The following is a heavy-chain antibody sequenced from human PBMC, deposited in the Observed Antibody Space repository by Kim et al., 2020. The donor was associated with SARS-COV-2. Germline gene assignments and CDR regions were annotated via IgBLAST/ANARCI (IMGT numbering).Heavy chain of an antibody. J-gene: IGHJ3*02. CDR3: AKAGTYGSGSYRRGAFDI. V-gene: IGHV3-30*04. CDR1: GFTFSSYA. Sequence: GGSLRLSCAASGFTFSSYAMHWVRQAPGKGLEWVAVISYDGSKKYYADSVKGRFTISRDNSKNTLYLQMNSLRAEDTAVYYCAKAGTYGSGSYRRGAFDIWGQGTTVTVSS. D-gene: IGHD3-10*01. CDR2: ISYDGSKK.